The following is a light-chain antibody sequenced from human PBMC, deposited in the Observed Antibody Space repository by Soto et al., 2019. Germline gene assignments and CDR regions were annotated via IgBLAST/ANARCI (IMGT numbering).Light chain of an antibody. CDR1: SGHSNYA. Sequence: QLVLTQSPSASASLGASVKLTCTLSSGHSNYAIAWHQQQPEKGPRFLMKLNSDGSHSKGDGIPDRFSRSSSGAERYLTISTLQSEDEADYYCQTWVTGIHIFGGGTKLTVL. CDR2: LNSDGSH. V-gene: IGLV4-69*01. CDR3: QTWVTGIHI. J-gene: IGLJ2*01.